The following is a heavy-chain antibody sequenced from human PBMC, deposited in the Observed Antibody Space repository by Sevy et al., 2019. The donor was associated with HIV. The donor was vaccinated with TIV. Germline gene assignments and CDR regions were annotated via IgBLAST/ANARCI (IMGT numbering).Heavy chain of an antibody. CDR1: GFTFSNYV. V-gene: IGHV3-30*04. CDR3: VRETGGSGSAGYFGD. CDR2: ISLHGTNK. D-gene: IGHD2-15*01. Sequence: GGSLRLSCAASGFTFSNYVMHWVRQAPGKGLEWVALISLHGTNKDYRDSVKGRFTISRDDAKNTVYVEMTSLTVEDTALNYCVRETGGSGSAGYFGDWGQGTLVTVSS. J-gene: IGHJ4*02.